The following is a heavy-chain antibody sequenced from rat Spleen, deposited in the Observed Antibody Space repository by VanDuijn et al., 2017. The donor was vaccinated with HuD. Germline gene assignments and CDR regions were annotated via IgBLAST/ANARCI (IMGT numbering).Heavy chain of an antibody. J-gene: IGHJ2*01. V-gene: IGHV5-31*01. D-gene: IGHD1-4*01. CDR3: ARRHFGYTDYFDY. Sequence: EVQVVESGGGLVQPGRSLKLSCVASGFTFNKYWMTWIRQAPGKGLEWVATITETGSSTYYPDSVKGRFTISRDNAKSTLFLQMDSLRSEDTATYYCARRHFGYTDYFDYWGQGVMVTVSS. CDR1: GFTFNKYW. CDR2: ITETGSST.